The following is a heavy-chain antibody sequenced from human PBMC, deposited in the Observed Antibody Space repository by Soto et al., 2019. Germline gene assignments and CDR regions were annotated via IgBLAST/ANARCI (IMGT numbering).Heavy chain of an antibody. J-gene: IGHJ4*02. CDR2: INYSGFT. V-gene: IGHV4-34*01. Sequence: SETLSLTCGVSTGSFRGFYWSWIRQPPGKGLEWIGEINYSGFTNYNPSLKSRVTISRDTSTNQFSLKLTSATAADSAVYYCARATVKVGATLFDYWGQGTLVTVSS. CDR1: TGSFRGFY. D-gene: IGHD1-26*01. CDR3: ARATVKVGATLFDY.